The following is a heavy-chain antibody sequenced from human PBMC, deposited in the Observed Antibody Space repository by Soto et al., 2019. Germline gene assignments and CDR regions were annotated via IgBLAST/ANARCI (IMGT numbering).Heavy chain of an antibody. Sequence: KTSETLSLTCTVSGGSTSSDNYWSWIRQPPGKGLEWIGHIYYSGNTDYNPSLKSRLAISIDTSKNQFSLKLSSVTVADTAVYFCAREGGESSDGLYYFDSWGQGSLVTVSS. CDR2: IYYSGNT. J-gene: IGHJ4*02. CDR1: GGSTSSDNY. CDR3: AREGGESSDGLYYFDS. V-gene: IGHV4-30-4*01. D-gene: IGHD3-16*01.